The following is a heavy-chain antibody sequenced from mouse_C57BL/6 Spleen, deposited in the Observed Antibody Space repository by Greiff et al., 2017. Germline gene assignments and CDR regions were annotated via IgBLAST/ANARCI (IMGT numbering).Heavy chain of an antibody. V-gene: IGHV5-4*01. Sequence: EVMLVESGGGLVKPGGSLKLSCAASGFTFSSYAMSWVRQTPEKRLEWVATISDGGSYTYYPDNVKGRFTISRDNAKNNLYLQMSHLKSEDTAMYYCARDRGTGTFDYWGQGTTLTVSS. J-gene: IGHJ2*01. CDR1: GFTFSSYA. CDR3: ARDRGTGTFDY. CDR2: ISDGGSYT. D-gene: IGHD4-1*01.